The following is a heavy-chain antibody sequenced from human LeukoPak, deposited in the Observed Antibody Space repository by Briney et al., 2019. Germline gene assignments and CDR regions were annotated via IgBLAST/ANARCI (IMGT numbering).Heavy chain of an antibody. CDR2: IYYSGST. J-gene: IGHJ6*02. CDR1: GGSISSGDYY. V-gene: IGHV4-30-4*01. Sequence: SQTLSLTCTVSGGSISSGDYYWSWIRQPPGKGLEWIGYIYYSGSTYYNPSLKSRVTISVDTPKNQFSLKLSSVTAADTAVYYCARDETSFHYGMDVWGQGTTVTVSS. CDR3: ARDETSFHYGMDV.